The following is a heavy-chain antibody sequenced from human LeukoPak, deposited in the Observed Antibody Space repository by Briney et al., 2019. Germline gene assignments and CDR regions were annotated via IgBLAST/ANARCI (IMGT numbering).Heavy chain of an antibody. CDR3: ARGDMTTVTPFDY. CDR2: INHSGSN. D-gene: IGHD4-17*01. CDR1: GGSFSGYY. J-gene: IGHJ4*02. V-gene: IGHV4-34*01. Sequence: SETLSLTCAVYGGSFSGYYWSWIRQPPGKGLEWIGEINHSGSNNYNPSLKSRVTISVDTSNNQFSPKLSSATAADTAVYYCARGDMTTVTPFDYWGQGTLVTVSS.